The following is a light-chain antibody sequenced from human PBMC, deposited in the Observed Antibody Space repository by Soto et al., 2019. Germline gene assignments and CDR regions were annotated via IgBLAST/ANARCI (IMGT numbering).Light chain of an antibody. Sequence: EVVMTQSPGTLSLSPGEAATLSCRASQSVSNNYLAWYQQKPGQAPRLLIYGASNRATGIPDRFSGSGSGKEFNLTISRMEPEDFAVYYCQQYGSSGTFGQGTKVDI. CDR3: QQYGSSGT. CDR1: QSVSNNY. CDR2: GAS. J-gene: IGKJ1*01. V-gene: IGKV3-20*01.